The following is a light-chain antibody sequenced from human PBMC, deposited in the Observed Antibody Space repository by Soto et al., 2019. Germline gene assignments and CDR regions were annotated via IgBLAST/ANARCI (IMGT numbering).Light chain of an antibody. CDR2: GAS. V-gene: IGKV3-15*01. CDR3: QQHENWPQLT. Sequence: EIVLTEPPRSLSLSPRGLDSLSSRAPQSVSSNHLAWYQQKPGQAPTLLIYGASRRATGIPARFSGSGSGTEFTLTISSLQSEDFAVYYCQQHENWPQLTFGRGTKVDIK. J-gene: IGKJ4*01. CDR1: QSVSSNH.